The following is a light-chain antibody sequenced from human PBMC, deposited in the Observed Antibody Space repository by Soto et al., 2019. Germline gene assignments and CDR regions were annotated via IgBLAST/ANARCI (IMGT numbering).Light chain of an antibody. V-gene: IGKV3-20*01. CDR1: QSVSES. CDR3: QQYGSSPLT. J-gene: IGKJ4*01. Sequence: EIVLTQSQGTLSLSPRERGTLXKRASQSVSESLAWYQQKPGQAPRLLISGASGRATGTPDRFSGSASGTDFTLTISRLEPGDFAVYYCQQYGSSPLTFGGGTKVDIK. CDR2: GAS.